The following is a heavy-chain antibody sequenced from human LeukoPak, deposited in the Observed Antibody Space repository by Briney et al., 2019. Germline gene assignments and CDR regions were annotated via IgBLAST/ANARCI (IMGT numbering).Heavy chain of an antibody. V-gene: IGHV3-49*04. CDR3: TSPGGSGWYYNY. CDR2: IRSKAYGGTT. J-gene: IGHJ4*02. CDR1: GFTFGDYA. Sequence: GGSLRLSCTASGFTFGDYAMNWVRQAPGKGLEWVGFIRSKAYGGTTEYAASVKGRFTISRDDSKSIAYLQMNSLKTEDTAVYYCTSPGGSGWYYNYWGQGTLVTVSS. D-gene: IGHD6-19*01.